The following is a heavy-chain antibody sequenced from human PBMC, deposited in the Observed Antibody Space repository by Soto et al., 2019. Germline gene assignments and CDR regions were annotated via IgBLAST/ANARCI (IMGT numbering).Heavy chain of an antibody. Sequence: SVKVSCKASGGTFSSYAISWVRQAPGQGLEWMGGIIPIFGTANYAQKFQGRVTITADESTSTAYMELSSLVSEETAVYYCPRAEGSYSYYGMDVCGQGTTVTVSS. CDR1: GGTFSSYA. D-gene: IGHD1-26*01. CDR3: PRAEGSYSYYGMDV. J-gene: IGHJ6*02. V-gene: IGHV1-69*13. CDR2: IIPIFGTA.